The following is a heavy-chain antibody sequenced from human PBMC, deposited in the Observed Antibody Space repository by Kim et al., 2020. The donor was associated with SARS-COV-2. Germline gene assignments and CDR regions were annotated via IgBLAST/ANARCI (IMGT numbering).Heavy chain of an antibody. D-gene: IGHD6-19*01. CDR3: ASGPYSSGSVWFDP. V-gene: IGHV4-4*09. Sequence: TPSLKSRVTISVDTTKNQFSLKLSSVTAADTAVYYCASGPYSSGSVWFDPWGQGTLVTVSS. J-gene: IGHJ5*02.